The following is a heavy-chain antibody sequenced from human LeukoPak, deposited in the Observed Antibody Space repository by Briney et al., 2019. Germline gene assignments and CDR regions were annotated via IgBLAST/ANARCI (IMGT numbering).Heavy chain of an antibody. CDR2: INPNSGGT. J-gene: IGHJ6*03. Sequence: ASVKVSCKASGYTFTGYYMHWVRQAPGQGLEWMGWINPNSGGTNYAQKFQGRVTMTRDTSISTAYMEVSRLRSDDTAVYYCARDKGSGSLNIYYMDVWGKGTTVTVSS. V-gene: IGHV1-2*02. CDR1: GYTFTGYY. CDR3: ARDKGSGSLNIYYMDV. D-gene: IGHD3-10*01.